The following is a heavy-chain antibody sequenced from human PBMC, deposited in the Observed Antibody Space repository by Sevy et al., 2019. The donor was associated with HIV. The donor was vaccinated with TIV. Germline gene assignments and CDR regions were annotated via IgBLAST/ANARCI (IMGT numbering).Heavy chain of an antibody. V-gene: IGHV1-18*01. J-gene: IGHJ4*02. D-gene: IGHD3-10*01. CDR2: IGLYNGNS. CDR3: ARVPTYYYGSATYFDS. CDR1: GYTFSSNG. Sequence: ASVKVSCKASGYTFSSNGITWVRQAPGQGLEWMGWIGLYNGNSNYAQKFRDRVTMTANTSTSTAYMELGDLRSDDTAVYYCARVPTYYYGSATYFDSWGQGSLVTVSS.